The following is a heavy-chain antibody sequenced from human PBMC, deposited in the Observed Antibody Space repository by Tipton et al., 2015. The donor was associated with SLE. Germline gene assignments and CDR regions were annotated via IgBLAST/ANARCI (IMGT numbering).Heavy chain of an antibody. D-gene: IGHD6-19*01. CDR1: GFTFSSYA. V-gene: IGHV3-23*01. J-gene: IGHJ4*02. CDR2: ISGSGGST. CDR3: AKGGYSSGHGTGVFFDY. Sequence: SLRLSCAASGFTFSSYAMSWVRQAPGKGLEWVSAISGSGGSTYYADSVKGRFTISRDNSKITLYLQMNSLRAEDTAVYYCAKGGYSSGHGTGVFFDYWGQGTLVTVSS.